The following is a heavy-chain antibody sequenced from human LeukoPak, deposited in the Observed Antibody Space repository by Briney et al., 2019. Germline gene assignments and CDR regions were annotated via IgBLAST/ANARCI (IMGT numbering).Heavy chain of an antibody. CDR3: TRVLGSGWSHY. Sequence: PGGSLRLSCAASGFTFGDYALSWFRQAPGKGLEWVGFIRSKVYRGTTEYAASVKGRFTISRDDSKSIAYLQMNSLKTEDTAVYYCTRVLGSGWSHYWGQGTLVTVSS. CDR2: IRSKVYRGTT. J-gene: IGHJ4*02. V-gene: IGHV3-49*03. D-gene: IGHD6-19*01. CDR1: GFTFGDYA.